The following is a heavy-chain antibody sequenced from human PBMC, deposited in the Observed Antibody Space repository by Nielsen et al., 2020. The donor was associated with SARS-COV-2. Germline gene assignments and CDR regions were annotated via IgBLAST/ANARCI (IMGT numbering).Heavy chain of an antibody. J-gene: IGHJ4*02. CDR1: GYTFTGYY. Sequence: ASVKVSCKASGYTFTGYYMHWVRQAPGQGLEWMGWINPNSGGTNYAQKFQGRVTMTRDTSISTAYMELSRLRSDDTAVYYCAGEGVGGSGWYVWGYWGQGTLVTVSS. D-gene: IGHD6-19*01. CDR3: AGEGVGGSGWYVWGY. V-gene: IGHV1-2*02. CDR2: INPNSGGT.